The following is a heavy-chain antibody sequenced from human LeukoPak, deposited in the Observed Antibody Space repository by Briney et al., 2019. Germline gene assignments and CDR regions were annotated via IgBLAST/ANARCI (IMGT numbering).Heavy chain of an antibody. D-gene: IGHD6-19*01. CDR1: GGSTSSYY. CDR2: IYYSGST. Sequence: PSETLSLTCTVSGGSTSSYYWSWIRQPPGKGLEWIGYIYYSGSTNYNPSLKSRVTISVDTSKNQFSLKLSSVTAADTAVYYCARVASGYSSGWYDYWGQGTLVTVSS. CDR3: ARVASGYSSGWYDY. J-gene: IGHJ4*02. V-gene: IGHV4-59*01.